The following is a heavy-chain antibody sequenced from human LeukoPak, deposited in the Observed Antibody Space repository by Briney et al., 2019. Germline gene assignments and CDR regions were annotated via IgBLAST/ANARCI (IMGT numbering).Heavy chain of an antibody. Sequence: SETLSLTCTVSGGSISSSSYYWGWIRQPPGKGLEWIGSIYYSGSTYYNPSLKSRVTISVDTSKNQFSLKLSSVTAADTAVYYCARPYRSSSWYSGWFDPWGQGTLVTVSS. D-gene: IGHD6-13*01. J-gene: IGHJ5*02. CDR3: ARPYRSSSWYSGWFDP. CDR1: GGSISSSSYY. CDR2: IYYSGST. V-gene: IGHV4-39*07.